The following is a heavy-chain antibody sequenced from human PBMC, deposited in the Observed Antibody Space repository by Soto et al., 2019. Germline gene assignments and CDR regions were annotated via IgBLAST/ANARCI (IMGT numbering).Heavy chain of an antibody. J-gene: IGHJ4*01. D-gene: IGHD5-12*01. V-gene: IGHV1-46*01. CDR3: ARDPPIEATTTHYFYY. CDR2: INPSGGST. CDR1: GYTFTSYY. Sequence: ASVKVSCKASGYTFTSYYMHWVRQAPGQGLEWMGIINPSGGSTSYAQKFQGRVTMTRDTSTSTVYMELSSLRSEDTAVYYCARDPPIEATTTHYFYYRAQRTLVTVSS.